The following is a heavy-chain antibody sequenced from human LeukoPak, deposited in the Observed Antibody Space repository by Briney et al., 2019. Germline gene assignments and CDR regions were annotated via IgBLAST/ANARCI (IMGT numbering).Heavy chain of an antibody. CDR2: IYPGDSDT. V-gene: IGHV5-51*01. D-gene: IGHD2-2*01. J-gene: IGHJ5*02. CDR3: ARTAAMRGYWFDP. Sequence: GESLKISCKGSGYSFTSYWIGWVRQMPGKSLEWMGIIYPGDSDTRYSPSFQGQVTISADKSISTAYLQWSSLKASDTAMYYCARTAAMRGYWFDPWGQGTLVTVSS. CDR1: GYSFTSYW.